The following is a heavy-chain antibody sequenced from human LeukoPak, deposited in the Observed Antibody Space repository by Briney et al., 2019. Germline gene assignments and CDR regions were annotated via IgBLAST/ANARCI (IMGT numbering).Heavy chain of an antibody. Sequence: ASVKVSCKASGYTFTSYGISWVRQASGQGLEWMGWISAYNGNTNYAQKLQGRVTMTTDTSTSTAYMELRSLRSDDTAVYYCARGTNYGSGSYYYYYYCGMDVWGQGTTATVSS. CDR3: ARGTNYGSGSYYYYYYCGMDV. CDR2: ISAYNGNT. J-gene: IGHJ6*02. D-gene: IGHD3-10*01. V-gene: IGHV1-18*01. CDR1: GYTFTSYG.